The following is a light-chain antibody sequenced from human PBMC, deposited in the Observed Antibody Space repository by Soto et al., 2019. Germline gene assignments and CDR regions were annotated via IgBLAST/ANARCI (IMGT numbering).Light chain of an antibody. CDR3: QHYADSPIT. CDR1: QSVSSSH. V-gene: IGKV3-20*01. CDR2: GAS. Sequence: EIVLTQFPGTLSLSPGERATLSCRASQSVSSSHLVWYQQKYGQAPRLLMSGASSRATGIPDRFSGSGSGTDFTLTISILDPEDFAVYYCQHYADSPITFGQGTRLEIK. J-gene: IGKJ5*01.